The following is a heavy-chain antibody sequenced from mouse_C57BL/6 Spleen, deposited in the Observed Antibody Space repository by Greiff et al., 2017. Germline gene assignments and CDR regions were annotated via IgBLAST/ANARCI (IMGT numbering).Heavy chain of an antibody. CDR3: ARNPIYYYYYYAMDY. J-gene: IGHJ4*01. D-gene: IGHD1-1*02. CDR2: IWSGGST. Sequence: VQVVESGPGLVQPSQSLSITCTVSGFSLTSYGVHWVRQSPGKGLEWLGVIWSGGSTDYNAAFISRLSISKDNSKSQVFFKMNSLQADDTAIYYCARNPIYYYYYYAMDYWGQGTSVTVSS. CDR1: GFSLTSYG. V-gene: IGHV2-2*01.